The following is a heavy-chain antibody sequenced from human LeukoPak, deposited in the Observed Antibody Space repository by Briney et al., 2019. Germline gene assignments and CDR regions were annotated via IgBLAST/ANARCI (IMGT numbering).Heavy chain of an antibody. CDR1: GFTFSNYY. D-gene: IGHD6-25*01. V-gene: IGHV3-72*01. Sequence: GGSLRLSCTTSGFTFSNYYMDWVRQAPGKGLEWVARTRNKANGYSREYAASVNGRFTISRDDADNSLKPQMNSLKIEDTAVYFGARGSSKSGWRDLDCWGQGTLVTVSS. CDR3: ARGSSKSGWRDLDC. CDR2: TRNKANGYSR. J-gene: IGHJ4*02.